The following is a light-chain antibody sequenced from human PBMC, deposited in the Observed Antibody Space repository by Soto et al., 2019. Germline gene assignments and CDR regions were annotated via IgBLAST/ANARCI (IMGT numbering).Light chain of an antibody. Sequence: DIQMTQSPSSLSASIGDRVTITCRASQGISNYLGWYQQKPGKAPKSLIYSASTLQSGVSSKFSGSGSWIDFTLTITDMQPDDFATYYCQQYYRYPWTFGQGTKVEI. V-gene: IGKV1-16*02. CDR3: QQYYRYPWT. CDR2: SAS. J-gene: IGKJ1*01. CDR1: QGISNY.